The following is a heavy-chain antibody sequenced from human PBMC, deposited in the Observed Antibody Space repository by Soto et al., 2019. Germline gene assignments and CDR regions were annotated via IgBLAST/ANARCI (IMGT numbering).Heavy chain of an antibody. CDR3: ARIIHGSGSYYS. CDR1: GFTFSSYA. V-gene: IGHV3-23*01. D-gene: IGHD3-10*01. J-gene: IGHJ4*02. CDR2: VSGSGGST. Sequence: GGSLRLSCAASGFTFSSYAMSWVRQAPGKGLEWVSGVSGSGGSTYCVDSVKGRFTISRDNAKNSLYLQMNSLRAEDTAVYYCARIIHGSGSYYSWGQGTLVTVSS.